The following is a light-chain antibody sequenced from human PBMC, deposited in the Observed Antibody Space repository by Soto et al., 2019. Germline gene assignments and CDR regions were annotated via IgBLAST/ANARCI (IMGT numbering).Light chain of an antibody. CDR3: QQYNSYPYT. Sequence: DIQMTQSPATLSASVGDRVTITCRASQSITSWLAWYQQKPGKAPTVQIYKASNLESGVPSRFSGSGSGTDFTLTITSLQSDDFATYYCQQYNSYPYTFGQGTKLEIK. V-gene: IGKV1-5*03. J-gene: IGKJ2*01. CDR2: KAS. CDR1: QSITSW.